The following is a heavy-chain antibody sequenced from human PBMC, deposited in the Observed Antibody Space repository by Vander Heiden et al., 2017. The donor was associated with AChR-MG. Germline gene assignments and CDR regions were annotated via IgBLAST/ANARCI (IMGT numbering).Heavy chain of an antibody. V-gene: IGHV3-53*01. CDR1: GFPVSSDY. J-gene: IGHJ4*02. CDR2: IYSGGST. CDR3: ARGLSSGWSLYYFDY. Sequence: EVPLAEPGVGLIQLGGSLTPSCAPSGFPVSSDYMRWVRQAQGKGLEWGSVIYSGGSTYYADSVKGRFTISRDNSKNTLYLQMNSLRAEDTAVYYCARGLSSGWSLYYFDYWGQGTLVTVSS. D-gene: IGHD6-19*01.